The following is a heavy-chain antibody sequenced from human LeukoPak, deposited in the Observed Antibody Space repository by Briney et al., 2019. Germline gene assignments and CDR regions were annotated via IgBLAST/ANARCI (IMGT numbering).Heavy chain of an antibody. CDR3: ARVVYGDYSYFQH. CDR1: AFTFSRYG. J-gene: IGHJ1*01. D-gene: IGHD4-17*01. CDR2: ISSSSSYI. Sequence: PGGSLRLSCAASAFTFSRYGMHWVRQAPGKGLEWVSSISSSSSYIYYADSVKGRFTISRDNAKNSLYLQMNSLRAEDTAVYYCARVVYGDYSYFQHWGQGTLVTVSS. V-gene: IGHV3-21*01.